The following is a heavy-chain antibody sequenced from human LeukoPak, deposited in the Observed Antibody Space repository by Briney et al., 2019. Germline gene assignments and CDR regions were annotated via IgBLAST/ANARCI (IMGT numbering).Heavy chain of an antibody. CDR2: ICYSGST. CDR1: GGSISSYY. J-gene: IGHJ5*02. D-gene: IGHD4-17*01. Sequence: SETLSLTCTVSGGSISSYYWSWIRQPPGKGLEWIGYICYSGSTNYNPSLKSRVTISVDTSKNQFSLKLSSVTAADTAVYYCARDNGDYVHWFDPWGQGTLVTVSS. CDR3: ARDNGDYVHWFDP. V-gene: IGHV4-59*01.